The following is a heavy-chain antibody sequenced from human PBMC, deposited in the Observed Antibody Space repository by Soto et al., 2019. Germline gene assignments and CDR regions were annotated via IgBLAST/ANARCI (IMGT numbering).Heavy chain of an antibody. V-gene: IGHV1-18*04. J-gene: IGHJ4*02. Sequence: GASVKVSCKTSGYTFTTYGVSWVRQAPGQGLEWMGWISAYNGNTNYAQKLQGRVTMTTDTSTSTAYMELRGLRSDDTAMYYCARRSNRNSYDSWKFDYWGQGTLVTVSS. CDR1: GYTFTTYG. D-gene: IGHD3-22*01. CDR2: ISAYNGNT. CDR3: ARRSNRNSYDSWKFDY.